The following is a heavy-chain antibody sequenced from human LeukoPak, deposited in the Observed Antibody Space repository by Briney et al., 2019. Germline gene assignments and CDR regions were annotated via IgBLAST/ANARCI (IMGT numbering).Heavy chain of an antibody. CDR1: GYTFTGYY. V-gene: IGHV1-2*02. CDR2: INPNSGGT. D-gene: IGHD3-22*01. CDR3: ARAYDSSGYYYENYFDY. J-gene: IGHJ4*02. Sequence: GASVKVSCKASGYTFTGYYMHWVRQAPGQGLEWMGWINPNSGGTNYAQKFQGRVTMTRDTSISTAYMELSRLRSGDTAVYYCARAYDSSGYYYENYFDYWGQGTLVTVSS.